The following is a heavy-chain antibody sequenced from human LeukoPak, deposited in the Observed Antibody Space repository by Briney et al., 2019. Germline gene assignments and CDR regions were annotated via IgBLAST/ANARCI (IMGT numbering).Heavy chain of an antibody. CDR2: IYYDGSI. D-gene: IGHD6-19*01. Sequence: PSETLSLTCAVSGFSIRSSNWWGWIRQPPGKGLEWIAYIYYDGSIYYNPSLKSRVTISVDTSKNQFSLKLSSVTAADTAVYYCARGLDSSGWYESSYYYMDVWGKGITVTVSS. V-gene: IGHV4-28*05. CDR1: GFSIRSSNW. J-gene: IGHJ6*03. CDR3: ARGLDSSGWYESSYYYMDV.